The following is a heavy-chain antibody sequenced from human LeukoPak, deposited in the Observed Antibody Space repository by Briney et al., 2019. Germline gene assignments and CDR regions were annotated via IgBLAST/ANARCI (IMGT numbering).Heavy chain of an antibody. D-gene: IGHD6-13*01. CDR2: ISGDGGST. CDR3: AKDSRRMGLYSSSWYQVEYFQH. CDR1: GFTFDDYA. Sequence: PGGSLRLSCAASGFTFDDYAMHWVRQAPGKGLEWVSLISGDGGSTYYADSVKGRFTISRDNSKNSLYLQMNSLRTEDTALYYCAKDSRRMGLYSSSWYQVEYFQHWGQGTLVTVSS. J-gene: IGHJ1*01. V-gene: IGHV3-43*02.